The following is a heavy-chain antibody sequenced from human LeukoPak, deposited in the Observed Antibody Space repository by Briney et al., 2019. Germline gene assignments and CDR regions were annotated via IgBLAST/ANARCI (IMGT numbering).Heavy chain of an antibody. V-gene: IGHV1-18*01. Sequence: ASVKVSCKASGYSFTNYGISWVRQAPGQGLEWMGWISAYNGNTNYAQQLQGRVTMTRDTSTSTAYMELRGLRSDDTAVYYCAGGRESRGTVYLGYGGQGPLVTVSS. D-gene: IGHD2-2*02. J-gene: IGHJ4*02. CDR3: AGGRESRGTVYLGY. CDR1: GYSFTNYG. CDR2: ISAYNGNT.